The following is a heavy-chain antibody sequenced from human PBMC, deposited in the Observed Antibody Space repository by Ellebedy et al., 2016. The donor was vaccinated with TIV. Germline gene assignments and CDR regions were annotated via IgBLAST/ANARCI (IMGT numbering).Heavy chain of an antibody. CDR1: GYTFTSYA. CDR2: INPNSGGT. CDR3: ARAPLGGYDAFDI. D-gene: IGHD3-10*01. J-gene: IGHJ3*02. V-gene: IGHV1-2*04. Sequence: ASVKVSCXASGYTFTSYAITWVRQAPGQGLEWMGWINPNSGGTNYAQKFQGWVTMTRDTSISTAYMELSRLRSDDTAVYYCARAPLGGYDAFDIWGQGTMVTVSS.